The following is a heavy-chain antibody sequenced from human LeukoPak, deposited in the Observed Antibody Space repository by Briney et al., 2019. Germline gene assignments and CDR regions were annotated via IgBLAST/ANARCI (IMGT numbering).Heavy chain of an antibody. CDR1: GGSISSSSYY. Sequence: SETLSLTCTVSGGSISSSSYYWAWIRQPPGKGLEWIGSIHYSGSTYYNPSLQSRVTISIDTSKNQFSLKLRFVTAADTAVYYCARVRCSGGSCPYYYYYYMDVWGKGTTVTVSS. CDR2: IHYSGST. J-gene: IGHJ6*03. CDR3: ARVRCSGGSCPYYYYYYMDV. V-gene: IGHV4-39*07. D-gene: IGHD2-15*01.